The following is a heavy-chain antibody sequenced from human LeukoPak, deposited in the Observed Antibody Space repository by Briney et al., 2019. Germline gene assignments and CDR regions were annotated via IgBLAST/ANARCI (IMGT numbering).Heavy chain of an antibody. J-gene: IGHJ6*03. Sequence: GGSLRLSCAASGFTSSAIHWVRQSPGKGLEWLAIISFDGAYRYYADSVKGRFTISRDNAKNSLSMQMNSLRAEDTAVYYCARRFGDLSSYYMDVWGKGTTVTVSS. CDR3: ARRFGDLSSYYMDV. V-gene: IGHV3-30*04. CDR2: ISFDGAYR. D-gene: IGHD3-10*01. CDR1: GFTSSA.